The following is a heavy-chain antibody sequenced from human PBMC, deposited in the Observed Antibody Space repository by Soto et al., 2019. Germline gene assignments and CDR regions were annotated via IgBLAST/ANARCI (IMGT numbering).Heavy chain of an antibody. J-gene: IGHJ4*02. Sequence: QITLKESGPTLVKPTQTLTLTCTFSGFSLSSTRMAVGWIRQPPGKALEWLALIYWDDDKRSSPFLKSRLTINTDTSKNQVVLTMSNIDPVDTARYYCAHIVVAGLGYYFDYWGQGTLVTVSS. CDR3: AHIVVAGLGYYFDY. CDR1: GFSLSSTRMA. V-gene: IGHV2-5*02. CDR2: IYWDDDK. D-gene: IGHD6-19*01.